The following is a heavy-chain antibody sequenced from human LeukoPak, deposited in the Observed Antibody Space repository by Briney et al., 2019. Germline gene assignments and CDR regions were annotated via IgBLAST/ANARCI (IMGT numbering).Heavy chain of an antibody. CDR2: ISYSGST. CDR3: ARASVGDYYGSGPIDY. Sequence: LSETLSLTCSVSGGSISSDYWSWIRQPPGKGLEWTGYISYSGSTKYNPSLKSRVTISVDTSKNQFSLKLSSVTAADTAVYYCARASVGDYYGSGPIDYWGQGTLVTVSS. J-gene: IGHJ4*02. CDR1: GGSISSDY. V-gene: IGHV4-59*12. D-gene: IGHD3-10*01.